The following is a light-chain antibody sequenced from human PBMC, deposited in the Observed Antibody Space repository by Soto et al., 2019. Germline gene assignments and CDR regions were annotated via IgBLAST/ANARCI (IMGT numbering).Light chain of an antibody. Sequence: EIVMTQSPGTLSVSTEEGATLSCRASQSVDRNLAWYQQKPGQAPRLLIYGASTRPTGIHDRFSGSGSGTEFSLTISSLQYEDFAVYYCQQYDSWPLTFGGGTKVEIK. CDR3: QQYDSWPLT. J-gene: IGKJ4*01. CDR1: QSVDRN. V-gene: IGKV3D-15*01. CDR2: GAS.